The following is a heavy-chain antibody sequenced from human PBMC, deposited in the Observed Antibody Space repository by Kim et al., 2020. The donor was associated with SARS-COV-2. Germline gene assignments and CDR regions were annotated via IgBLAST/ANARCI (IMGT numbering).Heavy chain of an antibody. CDR1: GGSISSGGYS. V-gene: IGHV4-30-2*01. CDR3: ARGEYGDYADY. J-gene: IGHJ4*02. D-gene: IGHD4-17*01. CDR2: IYHSGST. Sequence: SETLSLTCAVSGGSISSGGYSWSWIRQPPGKGLEWIGYIYHSGSTYYNPSLKSRVTISVDRSKNQFSLKLSSVTAADTAVYYCARGEYGDYADYWGQGTLVTVSS.